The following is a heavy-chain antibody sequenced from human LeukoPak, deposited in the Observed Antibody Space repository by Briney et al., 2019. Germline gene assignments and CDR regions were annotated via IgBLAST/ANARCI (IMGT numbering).Heavy chain of an antibody. CDR1: GFTFSDYW. CDR3: ARAGAYHFDN. CDR2: INTDTRGT. V-gene: IGHV3-74*01. J-gene: IGHJ4*02. Sequence: GGSLRLSCAASGFTFSDYWMHWVRQAPGKGLVWVSIINTDTRGTYYADSVKGRFTISRDSAKNTLYLQMNSLRAEDTAVYYCARAGAYHFDNWGQGTLVTVSS. D-gene: IGHD3-16*01.